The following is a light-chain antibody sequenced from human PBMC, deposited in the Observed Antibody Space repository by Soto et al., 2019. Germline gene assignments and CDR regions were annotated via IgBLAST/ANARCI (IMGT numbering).Light chain of an antibody. CDR3: QQYTNTNNPWM. J-gene: IGKJ1*01. V-gene: IGKV1-5*03. CDR1: QTISSW. CDR2: KAS. Sequence: DIQMTQSPSTRSESGGGRVTVTCLASQTISSWLAWYQQKPGKAPKLLIYKASTLKSGVPSRFSGSGSGTEFTLIISGLQPDDSATYYCQQYTNTNNPWMFGQGTKVDIK.